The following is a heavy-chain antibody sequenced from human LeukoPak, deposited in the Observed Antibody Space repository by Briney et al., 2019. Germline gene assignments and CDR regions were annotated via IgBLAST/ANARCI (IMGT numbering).Heavy chain of an antibody. CDR1: GFTFSTYA. Sequence: GGSLRLSCAASGFTFSTYAIHWVRQAPGKGLEWVAVISYDGSSEYYADSVKGRFTISRDNSKNTLYLQMNSLRAEDTAVYYCAQTMGSFTSDAFDIWGQGTMVTVSS. J-gene: IGHJ3*02. CDR2: ISYDGSSE. D-gene: IGHD2-15*01. CDR3: AQTMGSFTSDAFDI. V-gene: IGHV3-30-3*01.